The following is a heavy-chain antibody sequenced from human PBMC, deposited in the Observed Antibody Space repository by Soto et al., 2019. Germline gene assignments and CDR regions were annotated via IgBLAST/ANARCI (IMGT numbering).Heavy chain of an antibody. V-gene: IGHV3-9*01. CDR2: ISWNSGSI. Sequence: EVQLVESGGGLVQPGRSLRLSCAASGFTFDDYAMHWVRQAPGKGLEWVSGISWNSGSIGYADSVKGRFTISRDNAKNSLYLQRSCLRAEDTALYYFAKGHCSGGSCYSGGAFDIWGQGTMVTVSS. CDR1: GFTFDDYA. D-gene: IGHD2-15*01. J-gene: IGHJ3*02. CDR3: AKGHCSGGSCYSGGAFDI.